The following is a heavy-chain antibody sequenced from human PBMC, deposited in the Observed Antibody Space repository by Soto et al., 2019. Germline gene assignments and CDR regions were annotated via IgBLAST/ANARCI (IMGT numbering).Heavy chain of an antibody. CDR1: GFTFSSYS. V-gene: IGHV3-21*01. CDR2: ISSSSSYI. J-gene: IGHJ4*02. CDR3: ARDQPGYGYGYGLGD. Sequence: EVQLVESGGGLVKPGGSLRLSCAASGFTFSSYSMNWVRQAPGKGLEWVSSISSSSSYIYYADSVKGRFTISRDNAKNSLDLQMNSLRAEDTAVYYCARDQPGYGYGYGLGDWGQGTLVTVSS. D-gene: IGHD5-18*01.